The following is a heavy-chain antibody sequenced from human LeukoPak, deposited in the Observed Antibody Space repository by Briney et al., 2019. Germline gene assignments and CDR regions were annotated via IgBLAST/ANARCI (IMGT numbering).Heavy chain of an antibody. Sequence: SETLSLTCTVSGGSISSYYWSWIRQPPGKGLEWIGYIYYSGSTNYNPSLKSRVTISVDTSKNQFSLKLSSVTAADTAVYYCAISARGVLGSGFDYWGQGTLVTVSS. V-gene: IGHV4-59*01. J-gene: IGHJ4*02. CDR1: GGSISSYY. CDR3: AISARGVLGSGFDY. CDR2: IYYSGST. D-gene: IGHD6-19*01.